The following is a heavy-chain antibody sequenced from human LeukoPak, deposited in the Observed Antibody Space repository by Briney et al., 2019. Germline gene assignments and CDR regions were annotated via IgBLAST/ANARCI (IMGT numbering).Heavy chain of an antibody. Sequence: PGGSLRLSCEASGFTFSSYDMHWVRQAPGKGLEWVAFIRYDGSYTYYADSVKGRFTISRDNSKNTLYVQMNSLRAEDTAVYYCAKGNYYDSSAYNWFDPWGQGTLVTVSS. V-gene: IGHV3-30*02. J-gene: IGHJ5*02. CDR2: IRYDGSYT. CDR3: AKGNYYDSSAYNWFDP. CDR1: GFTFSSYD. D-gene: IGHD3-22*01.